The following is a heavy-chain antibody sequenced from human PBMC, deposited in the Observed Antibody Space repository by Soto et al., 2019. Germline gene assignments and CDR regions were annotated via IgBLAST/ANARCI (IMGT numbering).Heavy chain of an antibody. J-gene: IGHJ1*01. D-gene: IGHD6-13*01. CDR1: GFTFSSYG. CDR2: ISYDGSNK. Sequence: QVQLVESGGGVVQPGRSLRLSCAASGFTFSSYGIHWVRQAPGKGLEWVAVISYDGSNKYYADSVKGRFTISRDNSKNTLYLQMNSLRAEDTAVYYCAGPPYGSGSWYGFFQHWGQGTLVTVSS. CDR3: AGPPYGSGSWYGFFQH. V-gene: IGHV3-30*03.